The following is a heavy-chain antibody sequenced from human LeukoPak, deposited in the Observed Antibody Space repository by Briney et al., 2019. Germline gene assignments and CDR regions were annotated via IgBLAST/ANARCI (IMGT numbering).Heavy chain of an antibody. J-gene: IGHJ4*02. D-gene: IGHD3-10*01. Sequence: SETLSLTCTVSGGSISSYYWSWIRQPPGKGLEWIGNIYYSGSTNYNPSLKSRVTISVDTSKNQFSLKLSSVTAADTAVYYCAVYYYASGTYYFDYWGQGTLVTVSS. CDR2: IYYSGST. CDR1: GGSISSYY. CDR3: AVYYYASGTYYFDY. V-gene: IGHV4-59*01.